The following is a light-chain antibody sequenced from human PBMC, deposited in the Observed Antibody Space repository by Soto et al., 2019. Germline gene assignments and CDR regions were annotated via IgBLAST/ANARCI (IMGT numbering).Light chain of an antibody. V-gene: IGLV1-51*01. Sequence: QSVLTQPPSGSAAPGQKVTISCSGSSSNIGNNYVSSYQQLPGTAPKLLIYDNNKRPSGIPDRFSGSKSGTSATLGITGLQTGDEADYYCGTWDSSLSAVVFGGGTKLTVL. CDR3: GTWDSSLSAVV. CDR1: SSNIGNNY. J-gene: IGLJ2*01. CDR2: DNN.